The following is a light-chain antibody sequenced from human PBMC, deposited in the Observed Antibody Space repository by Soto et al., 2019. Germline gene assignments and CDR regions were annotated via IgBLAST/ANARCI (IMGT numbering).Light chain of an antibody. J-gene: IGKJ1*01. CDR2: GAS. V-gene: IGKV3-20*01. Sequence: EIFLTQSPGSLSLSPWERATLSCRASQSVSSSYLAWYQQKPGQAPRLLIYGASSRATGIPDRFSGSGSGTDFTLTISRLEPEDFAVYYCQQYGSSPRTFGQGTKVDIK. CDR3: QQYGSSPRT. CDR1: QSVSSSY.